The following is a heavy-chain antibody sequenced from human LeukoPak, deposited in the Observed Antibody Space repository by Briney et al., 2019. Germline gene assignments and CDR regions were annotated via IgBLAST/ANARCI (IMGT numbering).Heavy chain of an antibody. Sequence: GGSLRLSCAASGFTVSSNYMSWVRQAPGKGLEWVSIIYSDEDTYYADSVKGRFAISRDNSKNMVYPQMNSLRAEDTATYYCARDPGWSGGYWGQGTLVTVSS. D-gene: IGHD3-10*01. V-gene: IGHV3-53*01. CDR2: IYSDEDT. J-gene: IGHJ4*02. CDR1: GFTVSSNY. CDR3: ARDPGWSGGY.